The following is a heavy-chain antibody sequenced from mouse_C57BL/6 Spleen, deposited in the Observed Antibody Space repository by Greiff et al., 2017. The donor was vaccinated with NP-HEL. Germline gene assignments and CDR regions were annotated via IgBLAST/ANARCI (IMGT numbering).Heavy chain of an antibody. CDR2: IDPSDSYT. CDR3: ARDGLGRYFDV. CDR1: GYTFTSYW. Sequence: QVQLQQPGAELVKPGASVKLSCKASGYTFTSYWMQWVKQRPGQGLEWIGEIDPSDSYTNYNQKFKGKATLTVDTSSSTAYMQRSSLTSEDSAVYYCARDGLGRYFDVWGTGTTVTVSS. D-gene: IGHD4-1*01. V-gene: IGHV1-50*01. J-gene: IGHJ1*03.